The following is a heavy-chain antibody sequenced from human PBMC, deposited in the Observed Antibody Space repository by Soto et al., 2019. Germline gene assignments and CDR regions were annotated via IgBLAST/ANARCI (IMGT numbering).Heavy chain of an antibody. CDR3: ARGPDRSLSLGS. J-gene: IGHJ5*02. CDR2: IAYDGGKT. CDR1: GFTFSTDV. D-gene: IGHD3-16*02. V-gene: IGHV3-30-3*01. Sequence: QVQLVESGGGVVQPGKSLRLSCAASGFTFSTDVMHWVRQAPGKGLEWVTLIAYDGGKTDYADSVRGRFTVSRDNSKNTLFLQMNSLRHEDTAVYYCARGPDRSLSLGSWGQGTLVTVSS.